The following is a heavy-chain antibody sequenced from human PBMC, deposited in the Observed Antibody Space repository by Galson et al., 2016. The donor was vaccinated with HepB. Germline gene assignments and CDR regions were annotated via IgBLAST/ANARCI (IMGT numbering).Heavy chain of an antibody. CDR3: AREAKSPVTADGGYGMDV. V-gene: IGHV1-2*02. CDR2: LNPKSGAT. D-gene: IGHD6-19*01. Sequence: SVKVSCKASGYTFTDNYLHWVRQAPGHGLEWLGWLNPKSGATNYAQKFQGRVTVTSITSNSTVYLDRRRLRKDDTAVYFGAREAKSPVTADGGYGMDVWGEGTTVIVSS. CDR1: GYTFTDNY. J-gene: IGHJ6*04.